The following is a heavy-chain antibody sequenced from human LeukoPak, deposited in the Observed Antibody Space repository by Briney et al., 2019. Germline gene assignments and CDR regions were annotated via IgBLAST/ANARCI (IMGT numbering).Heavy chain of an antibody. CDR2: VSKDTVTK. V-gene: IGHV3-30*03. CDR3: AGDRWRGAPDYFDC. D-gene: IGHD1-26*01. Sequence: TGTSLRLSCAASGFSLTHDAIHWVRQAPGKGLEWVAVVSKDTVTKFYRDSVKGRFTVSTDSSKNTVYLQMTGLRSEDTAVYYCAGDRWRGAPDYFDCWGQGTLVTVSS. CDR1: GFSLTHDA. J-gene: IGHJ4*02.